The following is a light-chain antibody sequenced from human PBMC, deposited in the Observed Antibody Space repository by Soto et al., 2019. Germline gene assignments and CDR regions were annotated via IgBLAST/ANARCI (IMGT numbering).Light chain of an antibody. Sequence: DVVMTQSPLSLPVTLGQPASSSCRSSQSLVYSDEHTNLNWFQQSPGHSPRRLIYKVSNRDSGVPHRFRGSRSGTDVTLKISRVEAEDVGVYYCMQGRHWALSFGQGTRLETK. V-gene: IGKV2-30*01. CDR3: MQGRHWALS. CDR1: QSLVYSDEHTN. J-gene: IGKJ5*01. CDR2: KVS.